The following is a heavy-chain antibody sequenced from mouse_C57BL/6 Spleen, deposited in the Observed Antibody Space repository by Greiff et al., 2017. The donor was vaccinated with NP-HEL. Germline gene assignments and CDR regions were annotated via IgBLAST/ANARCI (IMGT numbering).Heavy chain of an antibody. D-gene: IGHD2-1*01. CDR1: GFTFSDYY. CDR2: ISNGGGST. J-gene: IGHJ1*03. CDR3: ARPEAYGNYWYFDV. Sequence: EVKLVESGGGLVQPGGSLKLSCAASGFTFSDYYMYWVRQTPEKRLEWVAYISNGGGSTYYPATVKGRFTIARDNAKNTLYLQRSRLKSEDTDMYYCARPEAYGNYWYFDVWGTGTTVTVSS. V-gene: IGHV5-12*01.